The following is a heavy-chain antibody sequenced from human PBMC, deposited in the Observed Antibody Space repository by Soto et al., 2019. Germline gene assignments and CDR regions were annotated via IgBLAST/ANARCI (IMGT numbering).Heavy chain of an antibody. CDR2: IYYSGST. D-gene: IGHD4-17*01. Sequence: QVQLQESGPGLVKPSQTLSLTCTVSGGSISSGGYYWSWIRQHPGKGLEWMGYIYYSGSTYYNPSLKSRVTISVDTSKNQFSLKLSSVTAADTAVYYCATGWGDYADWYFDLWGRGTLVTVSS. CDR1: GGSISSGGYY. CDR3: ATGWGDYADWYFDL. V-gene: IGHV4-31*03. J-gene: IGHJ2*01.